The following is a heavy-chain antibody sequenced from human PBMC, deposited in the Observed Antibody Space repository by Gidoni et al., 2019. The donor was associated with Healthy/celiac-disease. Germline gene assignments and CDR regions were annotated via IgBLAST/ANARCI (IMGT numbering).Heavy chain of an antibody. V-gene: IGHV7-4-1*01. CDR2: IHTNTGNP. D-gene: IGHD3-10*01. J-gene: IGHJ5*02. Sequence: QVQLVHSGSELKKPGASVKVSCKASGYTFTSYAMNWVRQAPGQGLEWMGWIHTNTGNPTYAQGFTGRFVFSLDTSVSTAYLQIGSLKAEDTAVDYCARDGLMVQGGWGWCDPWGQGTLVTVSS. CDR1: GYTFTSYA. CDR3: ARDGLMVQGGWGWCDP.